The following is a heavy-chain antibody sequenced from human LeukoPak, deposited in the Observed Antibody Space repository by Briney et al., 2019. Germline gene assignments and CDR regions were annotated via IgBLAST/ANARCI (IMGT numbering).Heavy chain of an antibody. J-gene: IGHJ3*02. CDR1: GGSISSYY. CDR2: IYYSGST. CDR3: ARKPTTSDAFDM. V-gene: IGHV4-59*12. D-gene: IGHD1-26*01. Sequence: SETLSLTCTVSGGSISSYYWSWIRQPPGKGLEWIGYIYYSGSTNYNPSLKSRVTISVDKSKSQFSLKLISVTAADTAIYYCARKPTTSDAFDMWGQGTMVTVSS.